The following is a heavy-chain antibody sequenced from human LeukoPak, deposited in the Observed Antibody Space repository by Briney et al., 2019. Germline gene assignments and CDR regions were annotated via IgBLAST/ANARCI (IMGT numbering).Heavy chain of an antibody. CDR2: IYYSGST. J-gene: IGHJ4*02. D-gene: IGHD4-17*01. CDR3: ARLVSTTAYYFDY. V-gene: IGHV4-59*01. Sequence: SETLSLTCTVSGGSISSYYWSWIRQPPGKGLEWIGYIYYSGSTNYNLSLKSRVTMSVDTSKNQFSLKLSSVTAADTAVYYCARLVSTTAYYFDYWGQGTLVTVSS. CDR1: GGSISSYY.